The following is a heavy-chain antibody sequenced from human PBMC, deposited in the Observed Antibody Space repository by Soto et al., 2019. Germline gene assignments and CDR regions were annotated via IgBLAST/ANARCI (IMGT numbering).Heavy chain of an antibody. Sequence: PSETLSVTCSVADDSISSYSWSWIRQQAGKGLEWLGRVYRGTSNYNPSLKSRLIMSLDTSKNQFSLNLRSVTAADTAVYYCARESLKETITMTVVIDHWGQGTQVTVSS. CDR1: DDSISSYS. V-gene: IGHV4-4*07. D-gene: IGHD3-22*01. J-gene: IGHJ4*02. CDR2: VYRGTS. CDR3: ARESLKETITMTVVIDH.